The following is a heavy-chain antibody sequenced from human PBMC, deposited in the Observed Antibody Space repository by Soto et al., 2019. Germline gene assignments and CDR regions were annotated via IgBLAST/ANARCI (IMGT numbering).Heavy chain of an antibody. J-gene: IGHJ6*02. CDR2: ISGSGGST. V-gene: IGHV3-23*01. CDR3: AKGTGYCTNGVCYTPPLYYYYGMDV. Sequence: GGSLRLSCAASGFTFSSYAMSWVRQAPGKGLEWVSAISGSGGSTYYADSVEGRFTISRDNTKNTLYLQMNSLRAEDTAVYYCAKGTGYCTNGVCYTPPLYYYYGMDVWGQGTTVTVSS. CDR1: GFTFSSYA. D-gene: IGHD2-8*01.